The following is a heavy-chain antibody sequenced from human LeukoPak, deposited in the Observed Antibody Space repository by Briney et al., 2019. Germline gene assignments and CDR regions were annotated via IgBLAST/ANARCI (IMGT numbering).Heavy chain of an antibody. J-gene: IGHJ4*02. V-gene: IGHV3-74*01. D-gene: IGHD1-1*01. Sequence: PGGSLRLSCAASGFNFRNYWMHWVRHAPGKGLVWVSRINSVGSSTSYADSVKGRFTISRDNAENTLYLQMNSLRAEDTAVYYCATDEAATGRLDYWGQGTLVTDSS. CDR1: GFNFRNYW. CDR3: ATDEAATGRLDY. CDR2: INSVGSST.